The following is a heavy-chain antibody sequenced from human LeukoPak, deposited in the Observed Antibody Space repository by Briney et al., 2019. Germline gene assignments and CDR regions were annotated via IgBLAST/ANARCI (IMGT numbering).Heavy chain of an antibody. CDR3: AKESCSSRCNFDY. Sequence: GGSLRLSCTASGFTFSTYSMNWVRQAPGKGLEWVASISDRGTYIYYADSVKGRFTISRDNSENTLYLQMNSLRAEDTAVYYCAKESCSSRCNFDYWGQGTLVTVSS. D-gene: IGHD2-2*01. V-gene: IGHV3-21*04. CDR1: GFTFSTYS. CDR2: ISDRGTYI. J-gene: IGHJ4*02.